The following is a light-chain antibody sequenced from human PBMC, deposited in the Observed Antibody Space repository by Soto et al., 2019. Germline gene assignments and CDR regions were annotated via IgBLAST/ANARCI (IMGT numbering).Light chain of an antibody. V-gene: IGKV1-9*01. Sequence: IQLTQSPSSLCASVGDRVTIACRASQGISSYLAWYQQKPGKAPQLLIYAASTLQSGVPSRFSGSGSWTDFTLTISSLQPEDFVTYYCQQLKSSPFTFGPGTKVDIK. J-gene: IGKJ3*01. CDR1: QGISSY. CDR2: AAS. CDR3: QQLKSSPFT.